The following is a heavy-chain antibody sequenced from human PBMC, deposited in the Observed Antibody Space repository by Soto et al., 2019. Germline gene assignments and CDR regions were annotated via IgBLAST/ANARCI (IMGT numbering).Heavy chain of an antibody. V-gene: IGHV4-39*01. CDR1: GDSITNTTYY. Sequence: SETLSLTCSVSGDSITNTTYYWDWIRQPPGKGLEWLGSVYKSGSTYYNPSLKSRVTVSVDTAKNQFSLELDSVTAADTAVYYCASQRDGYSIDYWGQGSLVTVSS. CDR3: ASQRDGYSIDY. J-gene: IGHJ4*02. CDR2: VYKSGST. D-gene: IGHD4-4*01.